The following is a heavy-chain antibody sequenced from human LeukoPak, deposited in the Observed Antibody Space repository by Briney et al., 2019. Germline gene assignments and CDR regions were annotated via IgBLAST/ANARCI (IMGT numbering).Heavy chain of an antibody. J-gene: IGHJ3*02. CDR3: ARDSPGSDAFDI. CDR2: IYSGGST. V-gene: IGHV3-66*01. Sequence: GGSLRLSCAASGFTVSSNYMSWVRQAPGKGLEWVSVIYSGGSTYYADSVKGRFTISRDNSKNTLYLQMNSLRAEDTAVYYCARDSPGSDAFDIWGQGTMVTVSS. CDR1: GFTVSSNY.